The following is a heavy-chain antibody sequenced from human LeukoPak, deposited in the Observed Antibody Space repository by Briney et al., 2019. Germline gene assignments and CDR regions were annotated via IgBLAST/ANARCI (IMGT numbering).Heavy chain of an antibody. CDR3: VTLGGGVPIAIVDY. J-gene: IGHJ4*02. CDR1: GYTLTELS. CDR2: FEPEDGER. D-gene: IGHD3-16*01. V-gene: IGHV1-24*01. Sequence: GASVKVSCRVSGYTLTELSLHWVRQAAGKGLEWMGGFEPEDGERVYAQTFQGRVAMTEDTSTDTAYMELSSLTSEDTAVYYCVTLGGGVPIAIVDYWGQGTLVTVSS.